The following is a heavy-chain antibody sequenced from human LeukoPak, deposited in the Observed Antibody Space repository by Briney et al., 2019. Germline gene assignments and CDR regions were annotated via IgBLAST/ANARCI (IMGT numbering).Heavy chain of an antibody. CDR3: VRQSEIYISIWSLERFDY. Sequence: SETPSVTSVLPVDSISRSKSYWGCVRLPPRNGLEWLGSMNFMGLINSNPTLKSRVTISADTSKNAFSLKMSSVTAAETAVYFCVRQSEIYISIWSLERFDYWGQGTLVTVSS. CDR2: MNFMGLI. CDR1: VDSISRSKSY. V-gene: IGHV4-39*01. D-gene: IGHD3-10*01. J-gene: IGHJ4*02.